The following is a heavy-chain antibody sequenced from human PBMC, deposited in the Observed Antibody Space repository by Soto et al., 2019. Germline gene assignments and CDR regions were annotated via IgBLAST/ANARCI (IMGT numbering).Heavy chain of an antibody. Sequence: SETLSLTCTVSGGSVTSGNYYWSWIRQPPGQGLEWIVHICYSGSTNYNPSLKGRVTISVDAYKNRFSLKLSSVTAEDTAIYYCARGPVVTSVVDYWGQGTMVTVSS. D-gene: IGHD2-21*02. V-gene: IGHV4-61*01. CDR3: ARGPVVTSVVDY. J-gene: IGHJ4*02. CDR1: GGSVTSGNYY. CDR2: ICYSGST.